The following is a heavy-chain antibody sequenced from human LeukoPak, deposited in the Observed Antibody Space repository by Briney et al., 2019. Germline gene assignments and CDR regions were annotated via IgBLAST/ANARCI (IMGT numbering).Heavy chain of an antibody. D-gene: IGHD3-16*01. CDR3: ARVTTLGNWFDP. CDR2: IYSGGST. V-gene: IGHV3-53*01. Sequence: PGGSLRLSCAASGLTVSSNYMSWVRQAPGKGLEWVSVIYSGGSTYYADSVKGRFTISRDNSKNTLYLQMNSLRAEDTAVYYCARVTTLGNWFDPWGQGTLVTVSS. J-gene: IGHJ5*02. CDR1: GLTVSSNY.